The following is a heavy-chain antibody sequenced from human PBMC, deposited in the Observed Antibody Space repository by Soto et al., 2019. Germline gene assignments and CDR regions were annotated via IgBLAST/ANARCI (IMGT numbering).Heavy chain of an antibody. J-gene: IGHJ4*02. CDR3: ALGAPPGRAYGDYLDY. D-gene: IGHD4-17*01. CDR1: GYAFTAYY. CDR2: INPNSGGA. V-gene: IGHV1-2*04. Sequence: QVQLVQSGAEVKKPGASVKVSCKASGYAFTAYYIHWVRQAPGQGLEWVGWINPNSGGANYAQKFQDWVTMTRDTSISTAYMEVSRPRSDDTAVYYCALGAPPGRAYGDYLDYWGQGTLVTVSS.